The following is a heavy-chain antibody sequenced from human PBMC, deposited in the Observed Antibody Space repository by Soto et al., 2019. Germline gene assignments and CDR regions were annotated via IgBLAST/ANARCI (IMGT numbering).Heavy chain of an antibody. J-gene: IGHJ3*02. Sequence: QITLKESGPTLVKPTQTLTLTCTFSGFSLSTSGVGVGWIRQPPGKALEWPALIYWDDDKRYSPSLKSRLTITNDSSKNRVVLTMNNMDPVDTATYCCAHEHNFYDSSGYSDAFDIWGQGTMVTVSS. CDR3: AHEHNFYDSSGYSDAFDI. CDR1: GFSLSTSGVG. V-gene: IGHV2-5*02. D-gene: IGHD3-22*01. CDR2: IYWDDDK.